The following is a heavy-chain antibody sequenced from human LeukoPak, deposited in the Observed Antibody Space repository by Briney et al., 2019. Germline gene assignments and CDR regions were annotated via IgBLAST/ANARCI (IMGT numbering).Heavy chain of an antibody. CDR3: AKDMGQQLAPFDY. V-gene: IGHV3-9*03. CDR1: GFTFDGYA. D-gene: IGHD6-13*01. CDR2: ISWYSGSI. J-gene: IGHJ4*02. Sequence: GRSLRLSCAASGFTFDGYAMHWVRQAPGKGLEWVSGISWYSGSIGYADSVKGRFTISRDNAKNSVYLQMNSLRAEDMALYYCAKDMGQQLAPFDYWGQGTLVTVSS.